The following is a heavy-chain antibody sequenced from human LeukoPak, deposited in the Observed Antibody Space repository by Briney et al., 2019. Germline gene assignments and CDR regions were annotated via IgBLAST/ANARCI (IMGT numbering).Heavy chain of an antibody. V-gene: IGHV3-23*01. CDR2: ISGSGGST. D-gene: IGHD3-10*01. Sequence: GGSLRLSCAASGFTLSSYWMHWVRQAPGKGLEWVSAISGSGGSTYYADSVKGRFTISRDNSKNTLYLQMNSLRAEDTAVYYCAKDAGITMVRGVIISPKVYYYYMDVWGKGTTVTVSS. CDR3: AKDAGITMVRGVIISPKVYYYYMDV. J-gene: IGHJ6*03. CDR1: GFTLSSYW.